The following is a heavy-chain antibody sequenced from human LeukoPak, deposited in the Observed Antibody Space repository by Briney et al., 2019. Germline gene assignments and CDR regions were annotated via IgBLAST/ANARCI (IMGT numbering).Heavy chain of an antibody. CDR1: GYSISSGYY. V-gene: IGHV4-38-2*02. CDR3: ASCIFGVVIFHY. Sequence: SETLSLTCTASGYSISSGYYWGWIRQPPGKGLEWIGSIYHSGSTYYNPSLKSRVTISVDTSKNQFSLKLSSVTAADTAVYYCASCIFGVVIFHYWGQGTLVTVSS. CDR2: IYHSGST. D-gene: IGHD3-3*02. J-gene: IGHJ4*02.